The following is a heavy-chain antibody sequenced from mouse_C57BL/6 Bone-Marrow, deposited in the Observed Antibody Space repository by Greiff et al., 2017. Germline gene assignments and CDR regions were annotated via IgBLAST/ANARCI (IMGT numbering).Heavy chain of an antibody. CDR2: INPNNGGT. Sequence: EVQLQQSGPELVKPGASVKISCKASGYTFTDYYMNWVKQSHGKSLEWIGDINPNNGGTSYNQKFKGKATLTVDKSSSTAYMELRSLTSEDSAVYYCAPDLLWYFDVWGTGTTVTVSS. CDR3: APDLLWYFDV. D-gene: IGHD3-1*01. J-gene: IGHJ1*03. V-gene: IGHV1-26*01. CDR1: GYTFTDYY.